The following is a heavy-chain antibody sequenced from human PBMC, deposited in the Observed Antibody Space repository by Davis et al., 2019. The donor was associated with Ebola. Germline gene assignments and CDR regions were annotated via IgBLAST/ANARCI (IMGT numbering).Heavy chain of an antibody. CDR2: ISGSGRT. CDR3: ARFGHGAY. CDR1: DASISGHY. J-gene: IGHJ4*02. V-gene: IGHV4-59*11. D-gene: IGHD3-16*01. Sequence: PSETLSLTCTVSDASISGHYWNWFRQPPGKGLEWIGFISGSGRTSYNPSLTSRLTISADTSKNQFSLNLRSVTAADTAVYFCARFGHGAYWGQGTLVTVSS.